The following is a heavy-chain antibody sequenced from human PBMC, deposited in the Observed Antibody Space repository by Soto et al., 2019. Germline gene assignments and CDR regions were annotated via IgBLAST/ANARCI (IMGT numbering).Heavy chain of an antibody. V-gene: IGHV1-69*01. J-gene: IGHJ6*02. D-gene: IGHD2-2*01. CDR1: GGTFSSYA. Sequence: QVQLVQSGAEVKKPGSSVKVSCKASGGTFSSYAISWVRQAPGQGLEWMGGIIPISETTNYAQKCQGRFTITADESKSTAYMELSSLRTEETAVYYCARAQGSSTSLEIYYYYYYGMDVWGQGTTVTFSS. CDR3: ARAQGSSTSLEIYYYYYYGMDV. CDR2: IIPISETT.